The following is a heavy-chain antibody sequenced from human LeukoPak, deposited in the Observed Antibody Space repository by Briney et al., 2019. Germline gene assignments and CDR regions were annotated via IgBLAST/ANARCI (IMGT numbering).Heavy chain of an antibody. CDR3: ARDRSRYFDWLGDAFDI. J-gene: IGHJ3*02. V-gene: IGHV1-18*01. CDR1: GYTFTSYG. CDR2: ISAYNGNT. D-gene: IGHD3-9*01. Sequence: ASVKVSCKASGYTFTSYGISWVRQAPGQGLEWMGWISAYNGNTNYTQKFQGRVTMTRNTSISTAYMELSSLRSEDTAVYYCARDRSRYFDWLGDAFDIWGQGTMVTVSS.